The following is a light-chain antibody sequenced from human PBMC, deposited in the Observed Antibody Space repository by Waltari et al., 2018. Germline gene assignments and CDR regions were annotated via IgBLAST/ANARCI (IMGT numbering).Light chain of an antibody. J-gene: IGLJ3*02. V-gene: IGLV3-1*01. CDR2: QDT. CDR1: ILGNKY. CDR3: QALGTGAWV. Sequence: SFELTQPPSVSMSPGQTASITCSGDILGNKYASWYQHKPGQSPLLVISQDTKRPSGIPERFSGSKSGNAATLTISGTQAMDEADYYCQALGTGAWVFGGGTKLTVL.